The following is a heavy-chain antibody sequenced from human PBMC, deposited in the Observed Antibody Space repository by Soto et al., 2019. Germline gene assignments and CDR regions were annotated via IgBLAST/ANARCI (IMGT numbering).Heavy chain of an antibody. CDR1: GGSVSSGSYY. Sequence: SETLSLTCTVSGGSVSSGSYYWSWIRQPPGKGLEWIGYIYYSGSTNYNPSLKSRVTISVDTSKNQFSLKLSSVTAADTAVYYCARGKHYYGSGSKNYYYYGMDVWGQGTTVTVS. CDR3: ARGKHYYGSGSKNYYYYGMDV. V-gene: IGHV4-61*01. CDR2: IYYSGST. J-gene: IGHJ6*02. D-gene: IGHD3-10*01.